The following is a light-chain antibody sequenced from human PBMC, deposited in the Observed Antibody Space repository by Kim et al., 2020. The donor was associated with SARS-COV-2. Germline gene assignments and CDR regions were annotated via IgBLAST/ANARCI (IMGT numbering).Light chain of an antibody. Sequence: SYELTQPPSVSVSSGQTASITCSGDKLGDKYACWYQQKPGQSPVLVIYQDSKRPSGIPERFSGSNSGNTATLTISGTQAMAEADYYCQAWDSSTVVFGGG. J-gene: IGLJ2*01. CDR2: QDS. V-gene: IGLV3-1*01. CDR3: QAWDSSTVV. CDR1: KLGDKY.